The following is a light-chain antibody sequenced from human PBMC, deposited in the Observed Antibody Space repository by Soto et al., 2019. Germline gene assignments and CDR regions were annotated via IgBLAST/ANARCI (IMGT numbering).Light chain of an antibody. CDR3: QQFSSYPLT. J-gene: IGKJ4*01. V-gene: IGKV3-20*01. Sequence: EFGLTQSPGTLSLSPGERATLSCRASQTVRNNYLAWYQQKPGQAPRLLIYDASSRATGIPDRFSGGGSGTDFTLTISRLEPEDFAVYYCQQFSSYPLTFGRGTKV. CDR1: QTVRNNY. CDR2: DAS.